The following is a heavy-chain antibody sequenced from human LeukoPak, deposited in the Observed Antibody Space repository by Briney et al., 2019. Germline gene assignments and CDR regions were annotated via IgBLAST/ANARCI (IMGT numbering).Heavy chain of an antibody. J-gene: IGHJ6*02. V-gene: IGHV4-39*01. D-gene: IGHD5-18*01. CDR1: GGSISSSGYY. CDR3: ASSSDTAMEYYYYYGMDV. Sequence: SETLPLTCTVSGGSISSSGYYWGWIRQPPGKGLEWIGSIYYSGSTYYNPSLKSRVTISVDTSKNQFSLKLSSVTAADTAVYYCASSSDTAMEYYYYYGMDVWGQGTTVTVSS. CDR2: IYYSGST.